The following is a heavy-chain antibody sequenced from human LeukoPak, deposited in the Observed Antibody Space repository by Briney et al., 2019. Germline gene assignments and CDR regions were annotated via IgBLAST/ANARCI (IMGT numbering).Heavy chain of an antibody. Sequence: GGSLRLSCAASGFAFSSFGMHWVRQAPGKGLEYVALTSYDGNNGYYADSVEGRFTISRDKSKNTVYLQMNSLRVEDTAVYYCARDDVHDYGAVWGQGTTVTVSS. D-gene: IGHD4-17*01. CDR1: GFAFSSFG. J-gene: IGHJ6*02. CDR2: TSYDGNNG. CDR3: ARDDVHDYGAV. V-gene: IGHV3-30*03.